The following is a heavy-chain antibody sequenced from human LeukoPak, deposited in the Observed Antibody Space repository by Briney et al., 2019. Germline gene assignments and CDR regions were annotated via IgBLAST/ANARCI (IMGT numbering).Heavy chain of an antibody. J-gene: IGHJ6*03. CDR1: GFSFRNYG. V-gene: IGHV3-30*02. Sequence: PGGSLRLSCAASGFSFRNYGMHWVRQATGKGLEWVSFIWSDGNNRFYADSVKGRFTISRDNSKNMLFLQMDTLRAEDTALYYCAKDPGASVSGFHMDVWRKGTTVIVSS. CDR2: IWSDGNNR. CDR3: AKDPGASVSGFHMDV. D-gene: IGHD2-8*02.